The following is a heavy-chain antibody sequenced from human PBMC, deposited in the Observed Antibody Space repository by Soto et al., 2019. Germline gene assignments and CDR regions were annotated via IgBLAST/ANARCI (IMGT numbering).Heavy chain of an antibody. CDR3: AKDAGADY. Sequence: QVQLVESGGGVVQPGRSLRLSCAASGFTFSSYGMYWVRQAPGKGLEWVARISYDGSDQFYGDSVKGRFTISRYNSKNILKVQRNSLRSEDTAVYYCAKDAGADYWGQGTVLTVSA. J-gene: IGHJ4*02. CDR2: ISYDGSDQ. CDR1: GFTFSSYG. D-gene: IGHD3-10*01. V-gene: IGHV3-30*18.